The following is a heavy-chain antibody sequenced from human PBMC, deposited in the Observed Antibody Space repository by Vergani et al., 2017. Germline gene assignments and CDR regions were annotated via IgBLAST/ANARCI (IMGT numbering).Heavy chain of an antibody. CDR1: GYTFTGYY. CDR3: ARDSPMSGGSVDAFDI. V-gene: IGHV1-2*02. D-gene: IGHD2-15*01. Sequence: QVQLVQSGAEVKKPGASVKVSCKASGYTFTGYYMHWVRQAPGQGLEWMGWINPNSGGTNYAQKFQGRVTMTRDTSISTAYMELSRLRSDDTAVYYCARDSPMSGGSVDAFDIWGQGTMVTVSS. J-gene: IGHJ3*02. CDR2: INPNSGGT.